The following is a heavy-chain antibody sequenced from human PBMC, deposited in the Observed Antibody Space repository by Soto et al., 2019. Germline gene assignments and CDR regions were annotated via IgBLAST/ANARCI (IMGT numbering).Heavy chain of an antibody. CDR1: GGTFSSYT. V-gene: IGHV1-69*02. CDR3: ARGYYYGSGSYTYYYGMDV. D-gene: IGHD3-10*01. Sequence: GASVKVSCKASGGTFSSYTISWVRQAPGQGLEWMGRIIPILGIANYAQKFQGRVTITADKSTSTAYMELSSLRSEDTAVYYCARGYYYGSGSYTYYYGMDVWGQGTTVTVSS. CDR2: IIPILGIA. J-gene: IGHJ6*02.